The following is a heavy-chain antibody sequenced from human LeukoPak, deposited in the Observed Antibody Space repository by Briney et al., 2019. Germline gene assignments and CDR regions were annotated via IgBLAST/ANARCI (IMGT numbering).Heavy chain of an antibody. D-gene: IGHD3-10*01. CDR1: GITFSNYG. CDR3: AKRGVVIRVFLVGFHKEAYYFDS. V-gene: IGHV3-23*01. Sequence: GGSLRLSCAVSGITFSNYGMSWVRQAPGKGLEWVAGLSGSGGGTNYADSVQGRFTISRGNPKNTLYLQMNSLRAEDTAVYFCAKRGVVIRVFLVGFHKEAYYFDSWGQGALVTVSS. CDR2: LSGSGGGT. J-gene: IGHJ4*02.